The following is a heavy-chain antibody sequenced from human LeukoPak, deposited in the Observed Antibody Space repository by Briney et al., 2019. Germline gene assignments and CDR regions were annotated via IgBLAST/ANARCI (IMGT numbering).Heavy chain of an antibody. V-gene: IGHV3-30*02. CDR2: IWFDGKNE. CDR1: GFTFNSYG. J-gene: IGHJ4*02. CDR3: AKDYEAGTLDY. Sequence: GGSLRLSCAASGFTFNSYGMHWVRQAPGKGLEWVADIWFDGKNEHFADSVKGRFTISRDNSKNTMYLQMNSLRAEDTAVYYCAKDYEAGTLDYWGQGTLVTVSS. D-gene: IGHD1-1*01.